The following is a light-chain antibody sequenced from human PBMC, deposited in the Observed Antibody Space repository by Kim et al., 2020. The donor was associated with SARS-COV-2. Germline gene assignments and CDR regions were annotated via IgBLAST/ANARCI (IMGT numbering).Light chain of an antibody. V-gene: IGKV3-20*01. CDR3: QQYGSSLRT. CDR2: GAS. Sequence: SPGERATLSCRASQSVSTTYLAWYQQKGGQAPRLLIYGASSRATGIPDRFSGSGSGTDFTLTINRLEPEDFAVYYCQQYGSSLRTFGQGTKVYIK. CDR1: QSVSTTY. J-gene: IGKJ1*01.